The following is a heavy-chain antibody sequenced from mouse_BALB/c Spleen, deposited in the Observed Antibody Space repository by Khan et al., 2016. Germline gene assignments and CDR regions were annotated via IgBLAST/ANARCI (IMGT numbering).Heavy chain of an antibody. Sequence: QVQLLQSGTELVRPGASVKLSCKASGYSFTRYWMNWVKQRPGQGLEWIGMIHPSDSESRLNQKFKDKATLTVDNSSSIAYMQLSSPTSEDSAVDYCTRSAYGNHPYYAMDYWGQGTSVTVSS. J-gene: IGHJ4*01. V-gene: IGHV1-61*01. CDR2: IHPSDSES. CDR1: GYSFTRYW. D-gene: IGHD2-1*01. CDR3: TRSAYGNHPYYAMDY.